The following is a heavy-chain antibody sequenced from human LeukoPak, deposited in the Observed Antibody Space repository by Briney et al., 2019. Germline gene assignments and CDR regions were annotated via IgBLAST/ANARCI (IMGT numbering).Heavy chain of an antibody. Sequence: SETLSLTCTVSGYSISSGYYWGWIRQPPGKGLEWIGSIYHSGSTYYNPSLKSRATISVDTSKNQFSLKLSSVTAADTAVYYCARGPYYYYYYYMDVWGKGTTVTVSS. CDR3: ARGPYYYYYYYMDV. CDR1: GYSISSGYY. J-gene: IGHJ6*03. V-gene: IGHV4-38-2*02. CDR2: IYHSGST.